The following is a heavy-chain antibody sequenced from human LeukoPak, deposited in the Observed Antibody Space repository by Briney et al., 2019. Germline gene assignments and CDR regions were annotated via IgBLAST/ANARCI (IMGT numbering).Heavy chain of an antibody. J-gene: IGHJ4*02. CDR3: ARGGSYNNCFDY. D-gene: IGHD1-26*01. Sequence: QPGGSLRLSCVASGFTFDNFAMHWVRQAPGKGLVWVSRINSDGSSTSYADSVKGRFTISRDNAKNTLYLQMNSLRAEDTAVYYCARGGSYNNCFDYWGQGTLVTVSS. V-gene: IGHV3-74*01. CDR1: GFTFDNFA. CDR2: INSDGSST.